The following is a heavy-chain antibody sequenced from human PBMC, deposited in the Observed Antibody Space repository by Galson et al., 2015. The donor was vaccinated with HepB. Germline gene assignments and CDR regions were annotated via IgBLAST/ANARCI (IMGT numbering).Heavy chain of an antibody. Sequence: SVKVSCKASGGTFSSYAISWVRQAPGQGLEWMGGIIPIFGTANYAQKFQGRVTITADESTSTAYMELSSLRSEDTAVYYCARGSVRLGYCSGGSCYRAFDIWGQGTMVTVSS. J-gene: IGHJ3*02. CDR3: ARGSVRLGYCSGGSCYRAFDI. CDR1: GGTFSSYA. V-gene: IGHV1-69*13. D-gene: IGHD2-15*01. CDR2: IIPIFGTA.